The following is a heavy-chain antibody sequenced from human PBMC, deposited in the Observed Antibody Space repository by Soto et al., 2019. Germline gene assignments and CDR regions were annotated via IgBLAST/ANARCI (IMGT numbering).Heavy chain of an antibody. V-gene: IGHV3-33*01. Sequence: GGSLRLSCAASGFTFSSYGMHWVRQAPGKGLEWVAVIWYDGSNKYYADSVKGRFTISRDNSKNTLYLQMNSLRAEDTAVYYCARDSDGYNRLDYWGQGTLVTVSS. J-gene: IGHJ4*02. CDR2: IWYDGSNK. D-gene: IGHD5-12*01. CDR1: GFTFSSYG. CDR3: ARDSDGYNRLDY.